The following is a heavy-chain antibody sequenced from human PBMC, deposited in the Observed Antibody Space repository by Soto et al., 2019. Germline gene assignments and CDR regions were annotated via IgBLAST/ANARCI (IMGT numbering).Heavy chain of an antibody. CDR3: ARGYYDSGGYYKPAGDY. V-gene: IGHV3-30-3*01. Sequence: QVQLVESGGGVVQPGRSLRLSCAASGFTFSSYAMHWVRQAPGKGLEWGAVISYDGSNKYYADSVKGRFTISRDNYKNPSCLQLNSLRSKDTPVYYWARGYYDSGGYYKPAGDYWGQGTLVAVSS. J-gene: IGHJ4*02. CDR1: GFTFSSYA. D-gene: IGHD3-10*01. CDR2: ISYDGSNK.